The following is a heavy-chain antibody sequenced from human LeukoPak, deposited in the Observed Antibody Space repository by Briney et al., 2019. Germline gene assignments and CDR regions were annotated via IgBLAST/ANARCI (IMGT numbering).Heavy chain of an antibody. D-gene: IGHD6-6*01. CDR2: ISSSSSYI. J-gene: IGHJ6*03. Sequence: GGSLRLSCAASGFTFSSYSMNWVRQAPGKGLEWVSSISSSSSYIYYADSVKGRFTISRDNAKNSLYLQMNSLRAEDTAVYYCARDGEYSSSDDYYMDVWGKGTTVTVFS. V-gene: IGHV3-21*01. CDR3: ARDGEYSSSDDYYMDV. CDR1: GFTFSSYS.